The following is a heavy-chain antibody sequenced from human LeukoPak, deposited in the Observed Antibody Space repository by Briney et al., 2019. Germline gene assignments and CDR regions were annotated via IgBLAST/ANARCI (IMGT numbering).Heavy chain of an antibody. CDR2: ISYDGSNK. CDR1: GFTFSSYS. V-gene: IGHV3-30*03. Sequence: GGSLRLSCAASGFTFSSYSMNWVRQAPGKGLEWVAVISYDGSNKYYADSVKGRFTISRDNAKNSLYLQMNSLRAEDTAIYYCARDNLAAAGDDNFDIWGQGTMVTVSS. D-gene: IGHD6-13*01. J-gene: IGHJ3*02. CDR3: ARDNLAAAGDDNFDI.